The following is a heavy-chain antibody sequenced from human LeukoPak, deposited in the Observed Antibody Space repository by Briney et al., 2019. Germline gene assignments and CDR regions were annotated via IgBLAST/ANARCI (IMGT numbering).Heavy chain of an antibody. V-gene: IGHV3-74*01. J-gene: IGHJ4*02. CDR1: GFTFSNAW. CDR3: ARVSIGWYSFDY. D-gene: IGHD6-19*01. CDR2: INPDGTTT. Sequence: GGSLRLSCAASGFTFSNAWMSWVRQAPGKGLVWVSRINPDGTTTSYADSVKGRFTISRDNAKDTVYLQMNSLRAEDTAVYYCARVSIGWYSFDYWGQGTLVTVSS.